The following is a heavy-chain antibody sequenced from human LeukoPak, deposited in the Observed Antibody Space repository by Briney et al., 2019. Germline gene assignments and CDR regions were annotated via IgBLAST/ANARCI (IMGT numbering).Heavy chain of an antibody. CDR1: GFTFSSSW. J-gene: IGHJ4*02. Sequence: PGGSLRLSCAASGFTFSSSWMAWVRQAPGQGLQWVASMNQGGSIRNHVDSVKGRFTISRDNAKNSLYLQMNSLRAEDTAVFYCVRENDWTFDYWGQGTLVTVSS. CDR2: MNQGGSIR. V-gene: IGHV3-7*04. CDR3: VRENDWTFDY. D-gene: IGHD1-1*01.